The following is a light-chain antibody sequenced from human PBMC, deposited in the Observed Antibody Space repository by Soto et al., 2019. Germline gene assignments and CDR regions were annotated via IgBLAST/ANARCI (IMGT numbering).Light chain of an antibody. CDR1: QCVNGNY. CDR3: QQYGSSFRYT. J-gene: IGKJ2*01. Sequence: EIVLTQSPGTLSLSPGERATISCRASQCVNGNYLTWYQQKPGQAPRLLIYGASTRATGTPDRISGSGSGTVFTLTISRLEPEDFAVYYCQQYGSSFRYTFGQGTKLEIK. V-gene: IGKV3-20*01. CDR2: GAS.